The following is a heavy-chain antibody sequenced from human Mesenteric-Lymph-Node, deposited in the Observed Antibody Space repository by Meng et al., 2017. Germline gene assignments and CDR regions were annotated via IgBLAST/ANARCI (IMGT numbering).Heavy chain of an antibody. CDR2: INTNTGNP. J-gene: IGHJ4*02. CDR1: GYTCTIHA. V-gene: IGHV7-4-1*02. CDR3: ASIAALSGYPLFDY. Sequence: QVELVQSGSQLKNPGASVNVSCQASGYTCTIHAMNWVRQAPGQGLEWMGWINTNTGNPTYAQGFTGRFVFSLDTSVSTAYLQISSLKAEDTAVYYCASIAALSGYPLFDYWGQGTLVTVSS. D-gene: IGHD3-3*01.